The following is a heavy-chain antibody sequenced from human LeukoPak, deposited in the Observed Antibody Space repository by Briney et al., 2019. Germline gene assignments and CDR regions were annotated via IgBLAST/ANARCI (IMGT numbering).Heavy chain of an antibody. Sequence: GGSLRLSCAASGFTFSSYGMHWVRQAPGKGLEWVAVISYDGSNKYYADSVKGRFTISRDNSKNTLYLQMNSLRAEDTAVYYCAKDQLRLAQSLDYWGQGTLVTVSS. V-gene: IGHV3-30*18. J-gene: IGHJ4*02. CDR2: ISYDGSNK. D-gene: IGHD6-6*01. CDR1: GFTFSSYG. CDR3: AKDQLRLAQSLDY.